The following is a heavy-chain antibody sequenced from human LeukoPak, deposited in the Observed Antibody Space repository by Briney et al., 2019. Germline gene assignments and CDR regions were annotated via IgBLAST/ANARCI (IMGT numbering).Heavy chain of an antibody. J-gene: IGHJ3*02. CDR1: GGSISSSSYY. CDR3: ARGLYYGGAFDI. CDR2: IYASGST. Sequence: SETLSLTCTVSGGSISSSSYYWSWTRQPAGKGLEWIGRIYASGSTNYNPSLKSRVTISVDTSKNQFSLKLSSVTAADTAVYYCARGLYYGGAFDIWGQGTMVTVSS. V-gene: IGHV4-61*02. D-gene: IGHD4-23*01.